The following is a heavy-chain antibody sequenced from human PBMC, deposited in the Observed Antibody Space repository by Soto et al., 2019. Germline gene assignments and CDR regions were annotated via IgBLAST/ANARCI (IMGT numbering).Heavy chain of an antibody. J-gene: IGHJ6*02. V-gene: IGHV1-3*01. D-gene: IGHD6-19*01. CDR1: GYTFTSYA. CDR3: ARVPVAGSYYYYGMDV. Sequence: ASVKVSCKASGYTFTSYAMHWVRQAPGQRLEWMGWINAGNGNTKYSQKFQGRVTITRDTSASTAYMELSSLRSEDTAVYYCARVPVAGSYYYYGMDVWGQGTTVTVS. CDR2: INAGNGNT.